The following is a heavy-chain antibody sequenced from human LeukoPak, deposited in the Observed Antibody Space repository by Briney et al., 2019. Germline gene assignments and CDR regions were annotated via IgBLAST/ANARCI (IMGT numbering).Heavy chain of an antibody. D-gene: IGHD3-3*01. CDR3: ARYRLYDFSGGYYLNGFYMDV. V-gene: IGHV1-18*01. CDR2: ISAYNGNT. J-gene: IGHJ6*03. Sequence: GASVKVSCTASGYTFTSYGISWVQQAPGQGLEWMGWISAYNGNTNYAQKLQGRVTMTTDTSTSTAYLELRSLRSDDTAVHYCARYRLYDFSGGYYLNGFYMDVWGKGTTVTVSS. CDR1: GYTFTSYG.